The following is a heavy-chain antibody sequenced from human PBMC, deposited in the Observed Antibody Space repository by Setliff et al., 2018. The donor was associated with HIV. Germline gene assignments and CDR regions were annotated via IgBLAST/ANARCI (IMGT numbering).Heavy chain of an antibody. D-gene: IGHD6-13*01. V-gene: IGHV1-24*01. Sequence: GASVKVSCKISGYTLTELSIHWVRQAPGKGLEWMANFDAEDGETFYAQKFQGRLTMTEDISTDTAYMELSSLRSDDTAMYYCATDPGYSSTWYSESFQHWGQGTVVTVSS. CDR1: GYTLTELS. CDR3: ATDPGYSSTWYSESFQH. CDR2: FDAEDGET. J-gene: IGHJ1*01.